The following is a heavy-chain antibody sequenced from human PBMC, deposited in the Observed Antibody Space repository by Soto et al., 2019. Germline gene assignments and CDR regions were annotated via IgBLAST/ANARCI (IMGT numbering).Heavy chain of an antibody. D-gene: IGHD3-22*01. V-gene: IGHV3-30*03. Sequence: QVQLVESGGGVVQPGRSLRLSCAASGFTFSSYGMHWVRQAPGKGLEWVVVISSDGSNKYYADSVKGRFTISRDNSKNTLYLQMNSLRAEDTAVYYCVGGYYFGDYWGQGTLVTVSS. CDR2: ISSDGSNK. CDR1: GFTFSSYG. CDR3: VGGYYFGDY. J-gene: IGHJ4*02.